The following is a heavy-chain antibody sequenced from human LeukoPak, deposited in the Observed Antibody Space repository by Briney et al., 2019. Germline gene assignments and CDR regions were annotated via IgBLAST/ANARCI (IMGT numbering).Heavy chain of an antibody. CDR3: AKSRYHFDY. Sequence: GRSLRLSCAASGFTFSSYGVHWVRQAPGKGLEWVAVISYDGSNKYYADSVKGRFTISRDNSKNTLYLQMNSLRAEDTAVYYCAKSRYHFDYWGQGTLVTVSS. CDR1: GFTFSSYG. CDR2: ISYDGSNK. D-gene: IGHD3-9*01. J-gene: IGHJ4*02. V-gene: IGHV3-30*18.